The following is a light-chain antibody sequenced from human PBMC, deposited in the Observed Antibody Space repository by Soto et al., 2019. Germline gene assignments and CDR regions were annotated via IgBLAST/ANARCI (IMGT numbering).Light chain of an antibody. CDR1: QSVSRN. Sequence: EIVMTQSPATLSLSPVDRATLSCRATQSVSRNLAWYQQKPGQAPRLLIYGASTRATGIPARFSGSGSGTEFSLTISSLQSEDVAVYYCQQRSNWPPWTFGQGTKVDI. J-gene: IGKJ1*01. CDR2: GAS. CDR3: QQRSNWPPWT. V-gene: IGKV3-15*01.